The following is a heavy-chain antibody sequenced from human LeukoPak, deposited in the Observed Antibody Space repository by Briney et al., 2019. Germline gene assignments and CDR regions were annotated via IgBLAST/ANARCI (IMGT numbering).Heavy chain of an antibody. CDR1: GGSISSYY. Sequence: SETLSLTCTVSGGSISSYYLNWIRQPPGKGLEWIGSINYSGSTNYNPSLKSRVTISIDTSKSQFSLKLSSVTAADTAVYYCARDYFTSYYYFGMDVGGQGTTVTVSS. V-gene: IGHV4-59*01. CDR3: ARDYFTSYYYFGMDV. J-gene: IGHJ6*02. D-gene: IGHD2/OR15-2a*01. CDR2: INYSGST.